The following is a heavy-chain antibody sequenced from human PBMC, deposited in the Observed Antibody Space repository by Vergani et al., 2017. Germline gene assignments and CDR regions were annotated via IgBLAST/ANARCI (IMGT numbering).Heavy chain of an antibody. V-gene: IGHV4-34*01. J-gene: IGHJ5*02. CDR1: GGSFSGYY. CDR2: INHSGST. Sequence: QVQLPQWGAGLLKPSETLSLTCAVYGGSFSGYYWSWIRQPPGKGLEWIGEINHSGSTNYNPSLKSRVTISVDTSKNQFPLKLSPVTAADTAVYYCAREFYYDILTLMRGWFDPWGQGTLVTVSS. CDR3: AREFYYDILTLMRGWFDP. D-gene: IGHD3-9*01.